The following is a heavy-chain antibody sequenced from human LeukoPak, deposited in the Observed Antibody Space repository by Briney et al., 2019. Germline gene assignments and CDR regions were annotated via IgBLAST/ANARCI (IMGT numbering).Heavy chain of an antibody. Sequence: PGGSLRLSCAASGFTFSSYGMNWVRQPPGKGLEWIGTTSYSGSAYYNPSLKSRVTMPVDTSKNQFSLKLSSVTAADTAVYYCARLRGSYGGDAFDIWGQGTVVTVSS. CDR3: ARLRGSYGGDAFDI. CDR1: GFTFSSYG. V-gene: IGHV4-59*04. CDR2: TSYSGSA. D-gene: IGHD1-26*01. J-gene: IGHJ3*02.